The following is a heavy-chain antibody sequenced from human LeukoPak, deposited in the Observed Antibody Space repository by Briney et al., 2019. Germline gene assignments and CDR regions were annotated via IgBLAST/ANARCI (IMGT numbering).Heavy chain of an antibody. CDR3: ARRILTGYYSYHFDY. V-gene: IGHV4-34*01. J-gene: IGHJ4*02. CDR2: INHRGST. Sequence: PSETLSLTCAVYDGSFSGYYWSWIRQPPGKGLEWIGEINHRGSTNYNPSLKSRVTISVDTSKNQFSLKLSSVTAADTAVYYCARRILTGYYSYHFDYWGQGTLVTVSS. D-gene: IGHD3-9*01. CDR1: DGSFSGYY.